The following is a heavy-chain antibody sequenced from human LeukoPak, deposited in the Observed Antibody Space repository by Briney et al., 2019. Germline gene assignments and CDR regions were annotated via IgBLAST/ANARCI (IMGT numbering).Heavy chain of an antibody. CDR2: IYSSGGNI. CDR1: GFTFSSYE. CDR3: AREGADGYNVGFDY. J-gene: IGHJ4*02. V-gene: IGHV3-48*03. D-gene: IGHD5-24*01. Sequence: GGSLRLSCAASGFTFSSYEMNWVRQAPGKGLERVSYIYSSGGNIYYADSVKGRFTISRDNAKNSLYLQMNSLRVEDTAVYYCAREGADGYNVGFDYWGQGTLVTVSS.